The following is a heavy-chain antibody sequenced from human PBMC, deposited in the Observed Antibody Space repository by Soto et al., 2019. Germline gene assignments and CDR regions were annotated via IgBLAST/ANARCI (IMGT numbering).Heavy chain of an antibody. V-gene: IGHV4-59*01. CDR1: GGSISSYY. CDR2: IYYSGST. CDR3: ARLGATYYYGMDV. J-gene: IGHJ6*02. Sequence: PSETLSLTCTVSGGSISSYYWSWSRQPPGKGLEWIGYIYYSGSTNYNPSLKSRVTISVDTSKNQFSLKLSSVTAADTAVYYCARLGATYYYGMDVWGQGTTVTVSS. D-gene: IGHD1-26*01.